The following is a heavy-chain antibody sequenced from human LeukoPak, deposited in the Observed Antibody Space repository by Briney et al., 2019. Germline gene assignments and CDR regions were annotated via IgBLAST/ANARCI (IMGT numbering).Heavy chain of an antibody. CDR1: GYTLTELS. CDR2: FDPEDGET. J-gene: IGHJ4*02. D-gene: IGHD6-6*01. V-gene: IGHV1-24*01. CDR3: ATTSIAAPDSPPFDY. Sequence: GASVKVSCKVSGYTLTELSMHWVRQAPGKGLEWMGGFDPEDGETIYAQKFQGRVTMTEDTSTDTAYMELSSLRSEDTAVYYCATTSIAAPDSPPFDYWGQGTQVTVSS.